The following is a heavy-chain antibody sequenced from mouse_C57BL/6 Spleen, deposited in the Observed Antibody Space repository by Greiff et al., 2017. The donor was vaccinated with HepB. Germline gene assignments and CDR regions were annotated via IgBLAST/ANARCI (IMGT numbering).Heavy chain of an antibody. J-gene: IGHJ2*01. CDR3: ARGRYYYGRDY. CDR2: IYPSDSET. D-gene: IGHD1-1*01. Sequence: VKLQQPGAELVRPGSSVKLSCKASGYTFTSYWMDWVKQRPGQGLEWIGNIYPSDSETHYNQKFKDKATLTVDKSSSTAYMQLSSLTSEDSAVYYCARGRYYYGRDYWGQGTTLTVSS. CDR1: GYTFTSYW. V-gene: IGHV1-61*01.